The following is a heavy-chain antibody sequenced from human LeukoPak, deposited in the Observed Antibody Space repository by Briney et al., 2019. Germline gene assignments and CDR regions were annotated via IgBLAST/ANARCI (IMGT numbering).Heavy chain of an antibody. Sequence: SETLSLTCTVSGGSISTYYWSWIRQPAGKGLEWIGRIHSSGTTHYNPSLRSRVTLSIDTSKNQFSLKLSSVTASDTAVYYCVRXXLXXXXGAFDXXXQXTLVTVSS. CDR1: GGSISTYY. V-gene: IGHV4-4*07. CDR2: IHSSGTT. CDR3: VRXXLXXXXGAFDX. J-gene: IGHJ4*02.